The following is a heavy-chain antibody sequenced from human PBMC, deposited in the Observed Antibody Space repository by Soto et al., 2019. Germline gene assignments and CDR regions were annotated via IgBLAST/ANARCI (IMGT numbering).Heavy chain of an antibody. D-gene: IGHD3-3*02. J-gene: IGHJ5*02. CDR3: AGHLQLAVSGFDP. Sequence: PSVTLSPHCPVPGYSIRRISYYWARTRQPPGKGLEWIGSIHYRANSYYSPSLKSRITMSVDTSKNQISLRLSSVTAADTAVYYCAGHLQLAVSGFDPWGQGTLVTVSS. V-gene: IGHV4-39*01. CDR1: GYSIRRISYY. CDR2: IHYRANS.